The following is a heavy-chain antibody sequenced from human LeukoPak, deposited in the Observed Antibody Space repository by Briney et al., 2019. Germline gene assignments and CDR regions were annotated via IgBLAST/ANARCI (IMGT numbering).Heavy chain of an antibody. D-gene: IGHD2-21*01. CDR1: GGSISSYY. V-gene: IGHV4-59*01. J-gene: IGHJ6*03. Sequence: SETLSLTCTVSGGSISSYYWSWIRQPPGKGLEWIGYIHYSGSTNYNPSLKSRVTISVDTSKNQFSLKLSSVTAADTAVYYCARAIFVGDSMDVWGKGTTVTISS. CDR3: ARAIFVGDSMDV. CDR2: IHYSGST.